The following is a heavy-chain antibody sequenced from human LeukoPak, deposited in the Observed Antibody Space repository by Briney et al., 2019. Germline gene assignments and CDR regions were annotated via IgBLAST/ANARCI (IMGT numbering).Heavy chain of an antibody. CDR1: GYTFTNYY. Sequence: GASVKVSCKASGYTFTNYYMHWVQQAPGQGLEWMGIINPSGGSTSYAQKFQGRVTMTRDMSTSTVYMELSSLKSEDTAVYYCARAPGKLYEFDYWGQGTLVTVSS. J-gene: IGHJ4*02. CDR2: INPSGGST. CDR3: ARAPGKLYEFDY. V-gene: IGHV1-46*01. D-gene: IGHD2-2*02.